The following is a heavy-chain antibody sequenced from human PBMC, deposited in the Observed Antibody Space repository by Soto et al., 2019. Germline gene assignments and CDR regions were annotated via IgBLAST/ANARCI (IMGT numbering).Heavy chain of an antibody. CDR1: GGIFSSNT. Sequence: QVYLVQSGAEVKKPGSSVKISCKASGGIFSSNTINWVRQAAGQGLEWMGGIIPLFGTANYAEKFRGRVTMTADKSTKTEYMELTSLRSEDTAVYYCASKAACGGDCYAFDSWGQGTLVTVSS. CDR2: IIPLFGTA. J-gene: IGHJ4*02. CDR3: ASKAACGGDCYAFDS. D-gene: IGHD2-21*02. V-gene: IGHV1-69*06.